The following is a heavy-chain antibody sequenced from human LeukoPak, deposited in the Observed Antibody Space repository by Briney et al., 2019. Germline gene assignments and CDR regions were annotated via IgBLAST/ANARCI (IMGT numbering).Heavy chain of an antibody. CDR1: GGSFSAYY. CDR3: ARGFSPGLRFDP. CDR2: INHSRST. V-gene: IGHV4-34*01. D-gene: IGHD2/OR15-2a*01. Sequence: SETLSLTCAVYGGSFSAYYWSWIRQPPGKGLEWIGEINHSRSTKYNPSFKSRVAISVDTSKNQFSLNLRSVTAADTAVYYCARGFSPGLRFDPWGQGTLVTVSS. J-gene: IGHJ5*02.